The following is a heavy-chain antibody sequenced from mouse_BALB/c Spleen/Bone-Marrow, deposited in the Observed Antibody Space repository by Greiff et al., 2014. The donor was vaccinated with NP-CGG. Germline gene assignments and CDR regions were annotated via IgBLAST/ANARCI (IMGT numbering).Heavy chain of an antibody. CDR3: DSLTETFDY. CDR2: IDPASGNI. J-gene: IGHJ2*01. V-gene: IGHV14-3*02. CDR1: GFNIKDTY. Sequence: VQLQQSGTDLVKPGASVKLSCTASGFNIKDTYMHWVKQRPEQGLDWIGRIDPASGNIQYDPKFQGRAAITADTSSNTAYLQLSSLTSEDTAVYYCDSLTETFDYWGQGTPLTVSS. D-gene: IGHD4-1*01.